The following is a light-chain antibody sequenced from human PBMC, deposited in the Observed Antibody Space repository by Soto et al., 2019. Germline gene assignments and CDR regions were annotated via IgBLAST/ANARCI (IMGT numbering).Light chain of an antibody. CDR2: AAS. CDR3: QKYNSAPLT. CDR1: QVISNY. J-gene: IGKJ1*01. V-gene: IGKV1-27*01. Sequence: IRMTQSPSSLSASVGDRVTITCRASQVISNYLAWYQQKPGKVPKLLIYAASTLQSGVPSRCSGSGSGTDFTLTISSLQPEDVATYYCQKYNSAPLTFGQGTKVDIK.